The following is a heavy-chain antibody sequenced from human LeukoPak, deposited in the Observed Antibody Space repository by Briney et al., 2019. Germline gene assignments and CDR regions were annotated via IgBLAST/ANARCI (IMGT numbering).Heavy chain of an antibody. Sequence: GGSLRLSCAASGFTFGSYEMNWVRQAPGKGLEWISHISSSGRTMYYADSVKGRFTISRDNAKNSLYLQMNSLRAEDTAVYYCARLGSLCRNGVCYGGWGQGILVTVSS. CDR1: GFTFGSYE. CDR2: ISSSGRTM. CDR3: ARLGSLCRNGVCYGG. J-gene: IGHJ4*02. D-gene: IGHD2-8*01. V-gene: IGHV3-48*03.